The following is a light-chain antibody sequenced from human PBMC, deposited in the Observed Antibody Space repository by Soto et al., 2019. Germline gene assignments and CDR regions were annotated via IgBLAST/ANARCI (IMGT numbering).Light chain of an antibody. CDR3: QQYKSYKS. CDR2: DAS. CDR1: QSISSR. Sequence: DIQMTQSPSTLSASVGDRVTITCRAGQSISSRLAWYQQKPGKAPKVLIYDASSLESGVPSRFSGSGSGTEFTLTISSLQHDDFATYYCQQYKSYKSFGQGTKVDIK. V-gene: IGKV1-5*01. J-gene: IGKJ1*01.